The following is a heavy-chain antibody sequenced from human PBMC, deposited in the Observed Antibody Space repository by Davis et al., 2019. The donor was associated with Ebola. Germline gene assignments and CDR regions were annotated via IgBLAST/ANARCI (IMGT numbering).Heavy chain of an antibody. Sequence: GGSLRLSCADSVITFSSYAMTWVRQAPGKGLEWVSAISGSGGSTYYADSVKGRFTISRDNSKKTLYLQMNSLRAEDTAVYYCAKDRGLAAAGDLYYYYYGMDVWGQGTTVTVSS. V-gene: IGHV3-23*01. J-gene: IGHJ6*02. CDR1: VITFSSYA. D-gene: IGHD6-13*01. CDR2: ISGSGGST. CDR3: AKDRGLAAAGDLYYYYYGMDV.